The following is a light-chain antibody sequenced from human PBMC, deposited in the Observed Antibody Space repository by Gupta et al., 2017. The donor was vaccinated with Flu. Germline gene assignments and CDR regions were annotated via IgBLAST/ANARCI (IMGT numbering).Light chain of an antibody. V-gene: IGKV1-6*01. CDR3: RQDYNYPRT. CDR1: QGIRND. CDR2: DAS. J-gene: IGKJ1*01. Sequence: PSSLSASVGDRVTITCRASQGIRNDLGWYQQKPGKAPKLLISDASTLQSGVPSRFSGSGSGTDFTLTISSLQPEDFATYYCRQDYNYPRTFGQGTKVEIK.